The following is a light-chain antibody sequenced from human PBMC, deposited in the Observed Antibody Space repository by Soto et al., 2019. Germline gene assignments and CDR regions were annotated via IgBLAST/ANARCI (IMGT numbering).Light chain of an antibody. Sequence: DIQMTQSPSSLSASVGDRVTITCRASQSISNYFNGYQQKPGKDPKLLIFGESTVQSGVPSRFSGGGSGTQCSHTSRSLQPEDFATYYCQQTDRIPLTFAGGTQEEIK. J-gene: IGKJ4*01. CDR2: GES. CDR3: QQTDRIPLT. V-gene: IGKV1-39*01. CDR1: QSISNY.